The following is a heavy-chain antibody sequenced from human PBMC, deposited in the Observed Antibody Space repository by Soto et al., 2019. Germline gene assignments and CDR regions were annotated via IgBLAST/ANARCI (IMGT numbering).Heavy chain of an antibody. V-gene: IGHV4-34*01. CDR1: GGSFSGYY. CDR3: ARSLPSLTRLVDGDDVVVLDY. CDR2: INHSGST. J-gene: IGHJ4*02. D-gene: IGHD4-17*01. Sequence: SETLSLTCAVYGGSFSGYYWSWIRQPPGKGLEWIGEINHSGSTNYNPPLKSRVTISVDTSKNQFSLKLSSVTAADTAVYYCARSLPSLTRLVDGDDVVVLDYWGQGXLVTVSS.